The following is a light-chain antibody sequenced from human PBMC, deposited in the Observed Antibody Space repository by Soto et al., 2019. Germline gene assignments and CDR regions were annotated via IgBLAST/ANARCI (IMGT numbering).Light chain of an antibody. V-gene: IGLV2-14*03. CDR2: DNN. J-gene: IGLJ2*01. CDR3: ATWDGSLPGEV. CDR1: SSDVGGYNH. Sequence: QSALTQPASVSGSPGQSITISCTGTSSDVGGYNHVSWYQIHPGKAPKLIIYDNNKRPSGIPDRFSGSKSGTSGTLDITGLQTGDEADYYCATWDGSLPGEVFGGGTKLTVL.